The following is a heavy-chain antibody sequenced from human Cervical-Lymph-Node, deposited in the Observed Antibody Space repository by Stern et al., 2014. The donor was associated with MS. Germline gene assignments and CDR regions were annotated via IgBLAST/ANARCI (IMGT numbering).Heavy chain of an antibody. J-gene: IGHJ4*02. CDR1: GYTFTNYF. Sequence: QLVQSWAEVKKPGASMRISCKASGYTFTNYFIHWVRQAPRQRPEWMGIINPTTGRTSYTQRFQGRVTMTRDTSTNTAYLDLSSLRSEDTAVYFCARAQEFSNVVANYWGQGTLVTVSS. CDR2: INPTTGRT. V-gene: IGHV1-46*03. D-gene: IGHD2-8*01. CDR3: ARAQEFSNVVANY.